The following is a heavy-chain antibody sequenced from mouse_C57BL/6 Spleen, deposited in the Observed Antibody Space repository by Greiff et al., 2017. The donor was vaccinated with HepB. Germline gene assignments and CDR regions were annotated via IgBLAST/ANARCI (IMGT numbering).Heavy chain of an antibody. Sequence: VKLVESGAELAKPGASVKLSCKASGYTFTSYWMHWVKQRPGQGLEWIGYINPSSGSTKYNQKFKDKATLTADKSSSTAYRQLSSLTYEDSAVYYCARSLRGDYAMDYWGQGTSVTVSS. J-gene: IGHJ4*01. CDR3: ARSLRGDYAMDY. CDR1: GYTFTSYW. V-gene: IGHV1-7*01. CDR2: INPSSGST.